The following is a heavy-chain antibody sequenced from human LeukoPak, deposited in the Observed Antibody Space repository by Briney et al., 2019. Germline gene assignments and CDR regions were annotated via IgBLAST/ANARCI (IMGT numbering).Heavy chain of an antibody. Sequence: GGSLRLSCAVSGFTFSDAWMTWVRQAPAKGLDWVAFIRYDGSNKYYADSVKGRFTISRDNSKNTLYLQMNSLRAEDTAVYYCAKDPRNYYDSSGYPWGQGTMVTVSS. D-gene: IGHD3-22*01. CDR3: AKDPRNYYDSSGYP. J-gene: IGHJ3*01. CDR1: GFTFSDAW. V-gene: IGHV3-30*02. CDR2: IRYDGSNK.